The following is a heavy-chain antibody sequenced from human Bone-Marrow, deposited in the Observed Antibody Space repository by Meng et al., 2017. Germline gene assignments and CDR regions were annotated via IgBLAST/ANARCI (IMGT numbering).Heavy chain of an antibody. CDR3: AREGYYYDSSGYYLTPHWYFDL. CDR2: IGTLADT. J-gene: IGHJ2*01. Sequence: GGSLRLSCAGSGFTFSRYDMHWVRLVTGKGLEWVSGIGTLADTYYADSVKGRFTISRDNSKNTLYLQMNSLRAEDTAVYYCAREGYYYDSSGYYLTPHWYFDLWGRGTLVTVSS. V-gene: IGHV3-13*01. CDR1: GFTFSRYD. D-gene: IGHD3-22*01.